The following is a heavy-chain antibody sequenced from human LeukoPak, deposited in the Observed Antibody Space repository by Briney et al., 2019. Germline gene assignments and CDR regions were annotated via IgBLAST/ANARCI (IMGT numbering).Heavy chain of an antibody. J-gene: IGHJ4*02. D-gene: IGHD6-13*01. CDR3: ARDLTSSWSSPGY. CDR2: ISSSSSYI. V-gene: IGHV3-21*01. Sequence: GGSLRLSCAASGFTFSSYSMNWVRQAPGKGLEWVSSISSSSSYIYYADSVKGRFTISRDNAKNSLYLQMNSLRAEDTAVYYCARDLTSSWSSPGYWGQGTLVTVSS. CDR1: GFTFSSYS.